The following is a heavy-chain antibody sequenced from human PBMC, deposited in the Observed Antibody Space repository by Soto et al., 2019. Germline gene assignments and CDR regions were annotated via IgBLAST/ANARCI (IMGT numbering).Heavy chain of an antibody. J-gene: IGHJ5*02. V-gene: IGHV1-3*01. Sequence: GASVKVSCKASGYTFTSYAMHWVRQAPGQRLEWMGWINAGNGNTKYSQKFQGRVTITRDTSASTAYMELSSLRSEDTAVYYCARAIVVVPADKGENWFDPWGQGTLVTVSS. CDR1: GYTFTSYA. D-gene: IGHD2-2*01. CDR3: ARAIVVVPADKGENWFDP. CDR2: INAGNGNT.